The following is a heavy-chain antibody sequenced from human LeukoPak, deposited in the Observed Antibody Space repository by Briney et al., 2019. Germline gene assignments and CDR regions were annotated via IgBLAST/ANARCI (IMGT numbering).Heavy chain of an antibody. Sequence: SETLSLTCTVSGGSISSYYWNWIRQPPGKGLEWIGYIYYSGSTNYNPSLKSRVTISVDTSKNQFSLKLSSVTAADTAVYYCARGVDQSNWFDPWGQGTLVTVSS. CDR2: IYYSGST. D-gene: IGHD6-19*01. CDR3: ARGVDQSNWFDP. CDR1: GGSISSYY. V-gene: IGHV4-59*01. J-gene: IGHJ5*02.